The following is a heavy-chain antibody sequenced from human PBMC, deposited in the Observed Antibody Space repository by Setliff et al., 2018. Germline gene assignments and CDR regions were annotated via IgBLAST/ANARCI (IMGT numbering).Heavy chain of an antibody. V-gene: IGHV3-7*03. CDR2: IKGDGSEK. D-gene: IGHD3-22*01. CDR3: ARDRISRYYDSGAHAFDI. J-gene: IGHJ3*02. Sequence: GGSLRLSCAASAFTFKNYWMSWVRQAPGKGLEWVANIKGDGSEKFYLDSVKGRFTISRDNAKNSLYLQMNGLRAEDTAVYYCARDRISRYYDSGAHAFDIWGQGTMVTVS. CDR1: AFTFKNYW.